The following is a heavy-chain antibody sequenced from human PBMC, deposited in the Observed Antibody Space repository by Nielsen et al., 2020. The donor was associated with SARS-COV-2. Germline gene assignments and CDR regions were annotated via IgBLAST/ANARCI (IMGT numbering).Heavy chain of an antibody. CDR1: GYTFTSYY. Sequence: ASVKVSCKASGYTFTSYYMHWVRQAPGQGLEWMGIINPSGGSTSYAQKFQGRVTMTRDTSTSTVYMELSSLRAEDTAVYYCARDNPFTVWFGELTGRNAMDVWGQGTTVTVSS. CDR3: ARDNPFTVWFGELTGRNAMDV. V-gene: IGHV1-46*01. J-gene: IGHJ6*02. D-gene: IGHD3-10*01. CDR2: INPSGGST.